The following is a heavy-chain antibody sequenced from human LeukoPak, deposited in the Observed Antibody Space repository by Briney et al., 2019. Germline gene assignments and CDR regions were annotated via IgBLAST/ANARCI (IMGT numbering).Heavy chain of an antibody. Sequence: GASVKVSCKASGYTFTGYYLHWVRQAPGQGLEWMGWINPNTGGTKFAQKFQGRVTMTRDTSISTAYMELSRLRSDDTAVFYCARFGERGHVYDYPLDSWGQGTLVTVSS. D-gene: IGHD3-16*01. V-gene: IGHV1-2*02. CDR3: ARFGERGHVYDYPLDS. CDR1: GYTFTGYY. J-gene: IGHJ4*02. CDR2: INPNTGGT.